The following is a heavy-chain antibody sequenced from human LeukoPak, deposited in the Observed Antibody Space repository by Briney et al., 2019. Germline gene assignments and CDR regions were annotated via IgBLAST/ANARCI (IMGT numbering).Heavy chain of an antibody. CDR2: INHSGST. V-gene: IGHV4-34*01. Sequence: SETLSLTYAVYGGSFSGYYWSWIRQPPGKGLEWIGEINHSGSTNYNPSLKSRVTISVDTSKNQFSLKLSSVTAADTAVYYCARGGIQLWLRYWGQGTLVTVSS. CDR3: ARGGIQLWLRY. CDR1: GGSFSGYY. D-gene: IGHD5-18*01. J-gene: IGHJ4*02.